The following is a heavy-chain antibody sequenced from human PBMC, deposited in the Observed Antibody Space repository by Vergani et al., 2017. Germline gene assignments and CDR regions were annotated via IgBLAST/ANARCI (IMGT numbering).Heavy chain of an antibody. J-gene: IGHJ3*02. V-gene: IGHV1-69*01. CDR2: IIPIFGTA. Sequence: QVQLVQSGAEVKKPGSSVKVSCKASGGTSSSYAISWVRQAPGQGLEWMGGIIPIFGTANYAQQCQGRATMTADESPSTAYMELSSLRSEDTAVYYCARLGGHWTSRQNAFDIWGQGTMVTVSS. D-gene: IGHD1-1*01. CDR1: GGTSSSYA. CDR3: ARLGGHWTSRQNAFDI.